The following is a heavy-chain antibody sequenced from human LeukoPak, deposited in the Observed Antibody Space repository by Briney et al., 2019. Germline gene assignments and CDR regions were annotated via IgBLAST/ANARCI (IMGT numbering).Heavy chain of an antibody. Sequence: GGSLRLSCTASGFFFSDYYMTWIRQAPGKGLEWLAYISSDGATFHYADSVKGRFTISRDNAKNSLYLQMNSLRAEDTAVYYCAELGITMIGGVWGKGTTVTISS. V-gene: IGHV3-11*04. CDR3: AELGITMIGGV. J-gene: IGHJ6*04. CDR2: ISSDGATF. CDR1: GFFFSDYY. D-gene: IGHD3-10*02.